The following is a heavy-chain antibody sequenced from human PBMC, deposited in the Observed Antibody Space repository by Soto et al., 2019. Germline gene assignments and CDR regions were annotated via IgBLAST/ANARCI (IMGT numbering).Heavy chain of an antibody. D-gene: IGHD1-26*01. CDR3: ARAVGRVGATYNY. CDR1: GFTFSSYS. CDR2: ISSSSSYI. V-gene: IGHV3-21*01. J-gene: IGHJ4*02. Sequence: GGSLRLSCAASGFTFSSYSMNWVRQAPGKGLEWVSSISSSSSYIYYADSVKGRFTISRDNAKNSLYLQMNSLRAEDTAVYYCARAVGRVGATYNYWGQGTLVTVSS.